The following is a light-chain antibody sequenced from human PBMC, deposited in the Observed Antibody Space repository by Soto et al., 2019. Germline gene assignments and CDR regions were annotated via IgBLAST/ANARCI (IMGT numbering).Light chain of an antibody. CDR1: SSDVGGSNY. J-gene: IGLJ2*01. CDR3: SSYRSGSTLV. Sequence: QSALTQPASVSGSPGQSITISCTGTSSDVGGSNYVSWYQQHPGKAPKLMIYDVHNRPSGISNRFSGSKSGNTASLTISGLQADDEADYYCSSYRSGSTLVVGGGTKLTVL. CDR2: DVH. V-gene: IGLV2-14*01.